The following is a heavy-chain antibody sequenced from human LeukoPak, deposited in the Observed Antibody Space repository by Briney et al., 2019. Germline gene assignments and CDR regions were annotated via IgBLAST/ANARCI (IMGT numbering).Heavy chain of an antibody. D-gene: IGHD4-17*01. V-gene: IGHV4-59*11. J-gene: IGHJ1*01. Sequence: PSETLSLTCAVSGASISSHYWGWIRQPPGKALEWIAYTSHTGYTNYSPSFKSRVAISLDTSKQQFSLNLNSVTAADTAVYYCAGSDYADRVVQHWGQGTLVTVSS. CDR3: AGSDYADRVVQH. CDR1: GASISSHY. CDR2: TSHTGYT.